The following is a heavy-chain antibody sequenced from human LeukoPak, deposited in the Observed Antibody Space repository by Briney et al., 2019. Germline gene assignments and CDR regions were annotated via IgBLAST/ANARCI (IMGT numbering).Heavy chain of an antibody. CDR1: GFSFSSYG. D-gene: IGHD2-15*01. CDR3: ARPKIDCSGGSCYFDAFDI. CDR2: ISYDGTNK. J-gene: IGHJ3*02. Sequence: PGRSLRLSCAASGFSFSSYGMHWVRQAPGKGLEWVAVISYDGTNKYYGDSVKGRFTISRDNAKNSLYLQMNSLRAEDTAVYYCARPKIDCSGGSCYFDAFDIWGQGTMVTVSS. V-gene: IGHV3-30*03.